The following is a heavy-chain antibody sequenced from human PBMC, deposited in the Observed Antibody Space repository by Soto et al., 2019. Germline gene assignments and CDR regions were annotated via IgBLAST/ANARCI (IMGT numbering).Heavy chain of an antibody. D-gene: IGHD3-10*01. CDR2: INPNSGGT. V-gene: IGHV1-2*02. CDR3: ARDRGDYYYGMDV. Sequence: GASVKVSCKASGYTFTGYYIHWVRQAPGQGLEWMGWINPNSGGTNYAQKFQGRVTMTRDTSISTAYMELSRLRSDDTAVYYCARDRGDYYYGMDVWGQGTTVTVSS. J-gene: IGHJ6*02. CDR1: GYTFTGYY.